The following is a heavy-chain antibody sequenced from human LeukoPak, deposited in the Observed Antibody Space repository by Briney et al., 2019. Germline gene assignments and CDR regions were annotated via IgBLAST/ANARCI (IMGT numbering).Heavy chain of an antibody. V-gene: IGHV4-30-2*01. CDR1: GGSISSGGYS. J-gene: IGHJ4*02. CDR3: ARFTSRILTGYFYYFDY. CDR2: IYHSGST. Sequence: SETLSLTCAVSGGSISSGGYSWSWIRQPPGKGLEWIGYIYHSGSTYYNPSLKSRVTISVGRSKNQFSLKLSSVTAADTAVYYCARFTSRILTGYFYYFDYWGQGTLVTVSS. D-gene: IGHD3-9*01.